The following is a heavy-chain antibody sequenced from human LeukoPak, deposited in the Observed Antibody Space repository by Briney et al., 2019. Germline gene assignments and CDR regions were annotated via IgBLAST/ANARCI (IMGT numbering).Heavy chain of an antibody. J-gene: IGHJ6*02. D-gene: IGHD6-13*01. CDR1: GFTFSDYY. CDR3: ARDSSSPSYYGMDV. V-gene: IGHV3-11*06. Sequence: GGSLRLSCAASGFTFSDYYMSWIRQAPGKGLEWVSYISSSSSYTNYADSVKGRFTISRDNAKNSLYLQMNSLRAEDTAVYYCARDSSSPSYYGMDVWGQGTTVTVSS. CDR2: ISSSSSYT.